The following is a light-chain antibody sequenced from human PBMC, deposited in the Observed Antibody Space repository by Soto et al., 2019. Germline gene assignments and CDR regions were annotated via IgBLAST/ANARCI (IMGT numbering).Light chain of an antibody. CDR1: SSDVGGYNY. J-gene: IGLJ1*01. Sequence: QSVLTQPASVSGSPGQSITISCTGTSSDVGGYNYVPWYQQHPGKAPKLMIYEVSNRPSGVSNRFSGSKSGNTASLTISGLQAEDEADYYCSSYTSSSTYAFGTGTKVTVL. CDR2: EVS. V-gene: IGLV2-14*01. CDR3: SSYTSSSTYA.